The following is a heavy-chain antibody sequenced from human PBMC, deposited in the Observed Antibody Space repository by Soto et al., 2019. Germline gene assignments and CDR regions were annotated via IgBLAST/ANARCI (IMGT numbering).Heavy chain of an antibody. V-gene: IGHV3-53*01. CDR2: IYRDGST. Sequence: EVQLLESGGGLIQPGESLRLSCAASGFTVSISYMSWVRQAPGKGLEWVSTIYRDGSTYYADSVEGRFTISRDNSKNTLYLQMHSLRAEDTATYFCARGKGIGWYEYSDYWGQGTLVTVSS. CDR1: GFTVSISY. CDR3: ARGKGIGWYEYSDY. J-gene: IGHJ4*02. D-gene: IGHD6-19*01.